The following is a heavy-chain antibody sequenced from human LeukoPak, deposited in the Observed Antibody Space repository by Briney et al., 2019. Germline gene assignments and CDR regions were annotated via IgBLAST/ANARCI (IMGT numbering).Heavy chain of an antibody. CDR1: GGSISSYY. V-gene: IGHV4-59*01. CDR2: IYYSGST. J-gene: IGHJ6*03. Sequence: SETLSLTCTVSGGSISSYYWSWIRQPPGKGLEWIGYIYYSGSTNYNPSLKSRVTISVDTSKNQFSLKLSSVTAADPAVYYCARDNFRYMDVWGKGTTVTVSS. CDR3: ARDNFRYMDV. D-gene: IGHD2/OR15-2a*01.